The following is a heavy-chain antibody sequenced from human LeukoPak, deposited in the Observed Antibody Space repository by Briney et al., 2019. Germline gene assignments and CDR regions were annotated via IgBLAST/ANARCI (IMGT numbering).Heavy chain of an antibody. CDR2: VRNDGGDK. D-gene: IGHD4-23*01. CDR3: TRETESQLLSNPFHI. J-gene: IGHJ3*02. CDR1: GFIFGHYA. Sequence: GGSLGLSCAASGFIFGHYAVHWVRQAPGKGLEWVAVVRNDGGDKYYADSVKGRFIVSRDNSKNTLYLQMNNLRPEDTAVYYCTRETESQLLSNPFHIWGQGTMVTVSS. V-gene: IGHV3-30-3*01.